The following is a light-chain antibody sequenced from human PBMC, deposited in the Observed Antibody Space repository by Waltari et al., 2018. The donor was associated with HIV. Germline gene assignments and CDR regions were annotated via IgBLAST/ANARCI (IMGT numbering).Light chain of an antibody. V-gene: IGLV1-47*01. CDR3: AAWDDSLSGYV. J-gene: IGLJ1*01. CDR2: SSN. CDR1: SSNIGSSY. Sequence: QSVLTQPPSAPGTPGQRVTISCSGSSSNIGSSYVYWYQQVPGTAPKLLIYSSNHRPSGVPDRFSGSKSGTSASLAISGLRSEDEADYYCAAWDDSLSGYVFGTGTKVTVL.